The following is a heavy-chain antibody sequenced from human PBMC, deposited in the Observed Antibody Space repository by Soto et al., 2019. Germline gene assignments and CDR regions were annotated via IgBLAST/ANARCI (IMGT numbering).Heavy chain of an antibody. CDR1: GGSISSYY. D-gene: IGHD6-13*01. CDR3: ARDSSSWDGYYYYYMDV. V-gene: IGHV4-59*08. Sequence: QVQLQESGPGLVKPSETLSLTCTVSGGSISSYYWSWIRQPPGKGLEWIGYIYYSESTNYNPSLKSRVTISVDTSKNQFSLKLSSVTAADTAVYYCARDSSSWDGYYYYYMDVWGKGTTVTVSS. CDR2: IYYSEST. J-gene: IGHJ6*03.